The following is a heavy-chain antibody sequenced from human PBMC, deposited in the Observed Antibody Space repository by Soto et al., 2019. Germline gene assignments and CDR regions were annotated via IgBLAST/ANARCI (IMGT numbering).Heavy chain of an antibody. J-gene: IGHJ4*02. V-gene: IGHV1-18*01. Sequence: QVQLVQSGAEVKKPGASVKVSCKASGYTFTSYGISWVRQAPGQGLEWMGWISAYNGNTNYAQKLQGRVTMTTDTTSSTAYLERMSLRSDDKAVDYCARDWVVYCSGGSGYPNFDHWGQGTLVTVSS. CDR2: ISAYNGNT. CDR3: ARDWVVYCSGGSGYPNFDH. D-gene: IGHD2-15*01. CDR1: GYTFTSYG.